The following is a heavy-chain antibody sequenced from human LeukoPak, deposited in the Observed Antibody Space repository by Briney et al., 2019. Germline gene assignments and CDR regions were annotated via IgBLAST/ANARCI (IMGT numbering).Heavy chain of an antibody. J-gene: IGHJ3*02. D-gene: IGHD1-26*01. V-gene: IGHV1-24*01. CDR2: FDPEDSET. CDR3: ATESYSGSYLYAFDI. CDR1: GYTLTELS. Sequence: ASVKVSCKVSGYTLTELSMHWVRQAPGKGLEWMGGFDPEDSETIYAQKFQGRVTMTEDTSTDTAYMELSSLRSEDTAVYYCATESYSGSYLYAFDIWGQGTMVTVSS.